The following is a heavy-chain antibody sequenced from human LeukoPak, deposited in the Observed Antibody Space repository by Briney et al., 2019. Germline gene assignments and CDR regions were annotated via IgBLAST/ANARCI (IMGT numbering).Heavy chain of an antibody. D-gene: IGHD5-24*01. CDR3: ARGGEGYNYVY. V-gene: IGHV4-30-4*01. CDR2: ISYSGST. J-gene: IGHJ4*02. CDR1: GGSISSANYY. Sequence: NPSETLSLTCTVSGGSISSANYYWNWIRQPPGKGLEWIGYISYSGSTHYNPSLKSRATISADTSKNQFSLKLTSMTAADTAVYHCARGGEGYNYVYWGQGTLVTVSS.